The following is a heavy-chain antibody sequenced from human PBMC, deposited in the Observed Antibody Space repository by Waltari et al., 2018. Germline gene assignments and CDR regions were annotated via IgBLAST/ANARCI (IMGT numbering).Heavy chain of an antibody. D-gene: IGHD5-12*01. Sequence: YWGWIRQPPGQGLEWIGTISYNEAIYSSPSLRGRLTLSRDTTMNQLSLKLGSVTAADTAVYYCATYIGASVGTAAFDVWGQGTIVTVSS. V-gene: IGHV4-39*01. CDR1: Y. J-gene: IGHJ3*01. CDR2: ISYNEAI. CDR3: ATYIGASVGTAAFDV.